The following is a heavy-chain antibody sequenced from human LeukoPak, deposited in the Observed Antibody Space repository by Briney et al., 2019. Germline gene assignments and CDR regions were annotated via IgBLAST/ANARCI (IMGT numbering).Heavy chain of an antibody. CDR3: ARDPLDH. J-gene: IGHJ5*02. CDR1: GFIFSSYW. V-gene: IGHV3-7*05. Sequence: GGSLRLSCAASGFIFSSYWMHWVRQAPGKGLEWVANIKQDGSEEYYVDSVKGRFTISRDNAKNSLYFQMNSLRPEDTAVYYCARDPLDHWGQGALVTVSS. CDR2: IKQDGSEE.